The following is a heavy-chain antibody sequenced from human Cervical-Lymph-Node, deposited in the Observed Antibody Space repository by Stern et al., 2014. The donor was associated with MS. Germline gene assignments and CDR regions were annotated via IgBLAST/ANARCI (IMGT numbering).Heavy chain of an antibody. Sequence: EVQLEESGAEVKKPGESLKISCKGSGYTFTNNWIAWVRQMPGKGLEWMGIIYPDDSDIRYSPSLQGQVTISADKSISTASLQGSSLKAGDTAVYYCASPPPRRKWDDPNYGMDVWGQGTTVTVSS. CDR3: ASPPPRRKWDDPNYGMDV. V-gene: IGHV5-51*03. CDR1: GYTFTNNW. D-gene: IGHD1-1*01. CDR2: IYPDDSDI. J-gene: IGHJ6*02.